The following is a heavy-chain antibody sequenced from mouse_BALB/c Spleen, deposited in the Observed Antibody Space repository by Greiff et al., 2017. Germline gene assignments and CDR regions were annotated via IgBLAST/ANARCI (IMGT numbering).Heavy chain of an antibody. CDR2: IWAGGST. CDR3: ARDEGGGNYWYFDV. V-gene: IGHV2-9*02. Sequence: VQLQESGPGLVAPSQSLSITCTVSGFSLTSYGVHWVRQPPGKGLEWLGVIWAGGSTNYNSALMSRLSISKDNSKSQVFLKMNSLQTDDTAMYYCARDEGGGNYWYFDVWGAGTTVTVSS. J-gene: IGHJ1*01. D-gene: IGHD1-1*02. CDR1: GFSLTSYG.